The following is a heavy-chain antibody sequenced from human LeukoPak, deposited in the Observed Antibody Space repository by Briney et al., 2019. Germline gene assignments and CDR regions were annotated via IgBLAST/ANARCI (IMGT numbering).Heavy chain of an antibody. J-gene: IGHJ2*01. V-gene: IGHV3-21*01. CDR2: ISSSGSHI. Sequence: GGSLRLSCTASESTFSSFPMSWVRQAPGRGLEWISSISSSGSHIYYADSPKGRFTVSRDNAKNSLYVQMNSLTAEDTAVYYCAKIGVAGHWYFYLWGRGTLVTVSS. D-gene: IGHD6-19*01. CDR3: AKIGVAGHWYFYL. CDR1: ESTFSSFP.